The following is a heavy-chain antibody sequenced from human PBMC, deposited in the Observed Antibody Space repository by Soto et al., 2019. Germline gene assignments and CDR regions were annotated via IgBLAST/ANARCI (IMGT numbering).Heavy chain of an antibody. CDR2: MNPNSGNT. D-gene: IGHD3-22*01. CDR1: VYTFTSYV. CDR3: ARIVYDSSGYNRYFDY. Sequence: SVKVACKGAVYTFTSYVSNWVLKATGQGLEWMGWMNPNSGNTGYAQKFQGRLTITRDTSASTAYMELSSLKSEDTAVYYCARIVYDSSGYNRYFDYWGQGTLVTVSS. V-gene: IGHV1-8*01. J-gene: IGHJ4*02.